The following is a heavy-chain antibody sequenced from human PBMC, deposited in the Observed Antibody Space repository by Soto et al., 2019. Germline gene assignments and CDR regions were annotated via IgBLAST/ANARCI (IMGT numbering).Heavy chain of an antibody. J-gene: IGHJ4*02. CDR2: IYHSGST. V-gene: IGHV4-30-2*01. D-gene: IGHD3-10*01. CDR3: ARENNVLPGGYFDY. Sequence: QLQLQESGSGLVKPSQTLSLTCAVSGGSISSGGYSWSWIRQPPGKGLEWIGYIYHSGSTYYNPSLKSRVIRSVDRSKNQFSLKLSSVTAADTAVYYCARENNVLPGGYFDYWGQGTLVTVSS. CDR1: GGSISSGGYS.